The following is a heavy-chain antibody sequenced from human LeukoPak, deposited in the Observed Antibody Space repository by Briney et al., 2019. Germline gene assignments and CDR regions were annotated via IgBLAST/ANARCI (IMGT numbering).Heavy chain of an antibody. Sequence: PSETLSLTCAVYGGSFSGYYWSWIRQPPGKGLEWIGEINHSGSTNYNPSLKSRVTISVDTSKSQFSLRLSSVTAADTAVYYCARGSGYDYYLDYWGQGTLVTVSS. V-gene: IGHV4-34*01. J-gene: IGHJ4*02. D-gene: IGHD5-12*01. CDR1: GGSFSGYY. CDR3: ARGSGYDYYLDY. CDR2: INHSGST.